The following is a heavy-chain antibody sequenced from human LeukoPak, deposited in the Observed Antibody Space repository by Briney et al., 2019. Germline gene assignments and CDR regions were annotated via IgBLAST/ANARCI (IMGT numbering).Heavy chain of an antibody. Sequence: SETLSLTCTVSGGSVSSYYWSWIRQSPGRGLEWIGYIYHSGSTNYNPSLKSRVTMSVDTSKNQFSLKLTSLTAADSALYYCAREVVLHGYMVRGVKSGLDVWGRGTTVTVSS. V-gene: IGHV4-59*02. D-gene: IGHD3-10*01. J-gene: IGHJ6*02. CDR3: AREVVLHGYMVRGVKSGLDV. CDR2: IYHSGST. CDR1: GGSVSSYY.